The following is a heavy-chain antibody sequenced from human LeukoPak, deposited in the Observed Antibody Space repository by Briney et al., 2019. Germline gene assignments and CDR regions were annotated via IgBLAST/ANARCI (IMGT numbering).Heavy chain of an antibody. V-gene: IGHV3-21*01. D-gene: IGHD3-9*01. CDR3: ARGAYYDILTVSFYYFDY. CDR2: ISSSSSYI. Sequence: PGGSLRLSCAASGFTFSSYSMNWVRQAPGKGLEGVSSISSSSSYIYYADSVKGRFTISRDNAKNSLYLQMNSLRAEDTAVYYCARGAYYDILTVSFYYFDYWGQGTLVTVSS. CDR1: GFTFSSYS. J-gene: IGHJ4*02.